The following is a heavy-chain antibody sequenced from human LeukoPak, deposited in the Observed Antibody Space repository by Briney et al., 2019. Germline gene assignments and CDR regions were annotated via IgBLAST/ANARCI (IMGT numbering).Heavy chain of an antibody. Sequence: QSGGSLRLSCAASGFSFSAYWMTWVRQAPGTGLEWVANINPAGTETYYVDPVKGRFTISRDNAKNLLYLQMNSLRAEDTAVYYCARFGYVAAVGLWGQGTLVTVSS. CDR2: INPAGTET. CDR1: GFSFSAYW. CDR3: ARFGYVAAVGL. J-gene: IGHJ4*02. V-gene: IGHV3-7*01. D-gene: IGHD2-15*01.